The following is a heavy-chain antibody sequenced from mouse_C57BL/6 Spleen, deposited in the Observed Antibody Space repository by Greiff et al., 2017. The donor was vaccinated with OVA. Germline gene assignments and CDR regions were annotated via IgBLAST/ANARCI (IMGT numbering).Heavy chain of an antibody. J-gene: IGHJ3*01. CDR1: GFTIKDYY. CDR2: IDPEDGET. Sequence: VQLKESGAELVKPGASVKLSCTASGFTIKDYYMPWVKQRTEQGLEWIGRIDPEDGETKYAPKFQGKATITADTSSNTAYLQRSSLTSEDTAVYYCARNWDYAYWGQGTLVTVSA. CDR3: ARNWDYAY. D-gene: IGHD4-1*01. V-gene: IGHV14-2*01.